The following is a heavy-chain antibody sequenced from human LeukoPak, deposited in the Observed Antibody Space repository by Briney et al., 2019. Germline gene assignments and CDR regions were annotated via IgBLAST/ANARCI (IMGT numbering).Heavy chain of an antibody. Sequence: ASVKVSCKASGYTFTSYDINWVRQATGQGLEWMGWMNPNNGNTGYVQKFQGRVTMTRSTSISTAYMELSSLRSEDTAVYYCARLASSSWPLYYYYGMDVWGQGTTVTVSS. CDR2: MNPNNGNT. V-gene: IGHV1-8*01. D-gene: IGHD6-13*01. J-gene: IGHJ6*02. CDR3: ARLASSSWPLYYYYGMDV. CDR1: GYTFTSYD.